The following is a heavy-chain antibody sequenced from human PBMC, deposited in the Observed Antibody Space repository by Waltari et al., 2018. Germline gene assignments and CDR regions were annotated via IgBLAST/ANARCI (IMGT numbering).Heavy chain of an antibody. CDR3: ARYYGNGEGWLDP. D-gene: IGHD3-3*01. CDR2: ISYSGTT. J-gene: IGHJ5*02. V-gene: IGHV4-39*07. CDR1: GGSISSGSYY. Sequence: QLQLQESGPGLVKPSETLSLTCTVSGGSISSGSYYWGWIRQPPGKGLESIWYISYSGTTYYNLSLKSRVTMSVDTSRDQYSLSLRSVAAADMAVYYCARYYGNGEGWLDPWGQGTLVTVSS.